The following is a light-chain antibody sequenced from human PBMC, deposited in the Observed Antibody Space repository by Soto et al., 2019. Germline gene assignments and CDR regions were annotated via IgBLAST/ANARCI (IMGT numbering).Light chain of an antibody. J-gene: IGKJ1*01. Sequence: EIVLTQSPGTLSLSPGERATLSCRASQSVSSSYLAWYQQKPGQAPRLLIYGASSRATGIPDRFSGSGFGTDFTLTIIRLEPDDFAVYYCQQYGSSPPWTFGQGTKVEIK. CDR3: QQYGSSPPWT. CDR1: QSVSSSY. CDR2: GAS. V-gene: IGKV3-20*01.